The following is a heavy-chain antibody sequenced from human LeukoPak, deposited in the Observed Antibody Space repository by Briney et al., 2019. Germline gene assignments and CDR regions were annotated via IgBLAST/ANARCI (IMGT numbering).Heavy chain of an antibody. D-gene: IGHD6-13*01. CDR1: GGSISSSSYY. CDR3: ARDRIAAAGTGGLRYYYYYMDV. V-gene: IGHV4-39*07. Sequence: PSETLSLTCTVSGGSISSSSYYWGWIRQPPGKGLEWIGSIYYSGSTYYNPSLKSRVTISVDTSKNQFSLKLSSVTAADTAVYYCARDRIAAAGTGGLRYYYYYMDVWGKGTTVTISS. CDR2: IYYSGST. J-gene: IGHJ6*03.